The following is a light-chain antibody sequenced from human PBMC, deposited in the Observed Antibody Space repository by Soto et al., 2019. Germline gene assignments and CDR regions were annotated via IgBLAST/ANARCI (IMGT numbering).Light chain of an antibody. CDR1: QSVSSN. CDR3: QQYGSWT. Sequence: EIVLTQSPATLSVSPGERATLSCRASQSVSSNLAWYQQKPGQAPRLLIYGASTRATGIPARFSGSGSGTDFTLTISRLEPEDFAVYYCQQYGSWTFGQGTKVXIK. CDR2: GAS. V-gene: IGKV3-15*01. J-gene: IGKJ1*01.